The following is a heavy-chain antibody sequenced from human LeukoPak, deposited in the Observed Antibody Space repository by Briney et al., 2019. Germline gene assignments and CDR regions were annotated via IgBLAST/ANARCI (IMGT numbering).Heavy chain of an antibody. CDR1: GFTFSNAW. CDR2: IKSKTDGGTT. D-gene: IGHD5-12*01. V-gene: IGHV3-15*01. J-gene: IGHJ4*02. CDR3: TTAGGYESFTRKFDY. Sequence: PGGSLRLSCAASGFTFSNAWMSWVRQAPGKGLEWVGRIKSKTDGGTTDYAAPVKGRFTISRDDSKNTLYLQMNSLKTEDTAVYYCTTAGGYESFTRKFDYWGQGTLVTVSS.